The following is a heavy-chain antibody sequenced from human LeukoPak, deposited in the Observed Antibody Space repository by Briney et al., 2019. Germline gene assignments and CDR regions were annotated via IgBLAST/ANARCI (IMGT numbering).Heavy chain of an antibody. V-gene: IGHV3-73*01. CDR3: TSLGGAPQEGGDTAMVTTDFYYYGMDV. D-gene: IGHD5-18*01. Sequence: GGSLRLSCAASGFTFSGSAMYWVRQASGKGLEWVGRIRSKANSYATAYAASVKGRFTISRDDSKNTAYLQMNSLKTEDTAVYYCTSLGGAPQEGGDTAMVTTDFYYYGMDVWGQGTTVTVSS. CDR2: IRSKANSYAT. CDR1: GFTFSGSA. J-gene: IGHJ6*02.